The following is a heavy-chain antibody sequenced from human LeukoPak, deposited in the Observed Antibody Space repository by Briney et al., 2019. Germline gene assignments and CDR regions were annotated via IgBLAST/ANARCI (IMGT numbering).Heavy chain of an antibody. CDR3: AKDAQRGFDYSNSLQH. CDR2: IWNDGSDK. D-gene: IGHD4-11*01. J-gene: IGHJ1*01. CDR1: KFTFSHYA. Sequence: AGGSLRLSCAASKFTFSHYAMHWVRQAPGMGLEWVAVIWNDGSDKYYADSVKGRFIVSRDNSRNILYLQMDSLRAEDTGVYYCAKDAQRGFDYSNSLQHWGPGTLVTVSS. V-gene: IGHV3-33*06.